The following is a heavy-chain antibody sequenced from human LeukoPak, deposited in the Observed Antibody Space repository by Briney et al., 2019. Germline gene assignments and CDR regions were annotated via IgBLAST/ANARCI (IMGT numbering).Heavy chain of an antibody. V-gene: IGHV1-2*02. CDR3: ARDYYDSSGYYQNWFDP. Sequence: ASVKVSCKASGYTFTGYYMHWVRQAPGQGLEWMGWINPNSGGTNYAQKFQGRVTMTRDTSISTAYMELSRLRSDDTAAYYCARDYYDSSGYYQNWFDPWGRGTLVTVSS. CDR2: INPNSGGT. D-gene: IGHD3-22*01. CDR1: GYTFTGYY. J-gene: IGHJ5*02.